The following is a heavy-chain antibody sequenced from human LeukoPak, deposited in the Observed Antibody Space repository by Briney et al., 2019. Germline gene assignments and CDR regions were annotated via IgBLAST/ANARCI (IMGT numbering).Heavy chain of an antibody. Sequence: PGGSLRLSCAASGLTFSSYWMHWVRQAPGKGLVWVSRMSTDGYYTTYADSVKGRFTISRDNSKNTLYLQMNSLRAEDTAVYYCAKDPGYSSYYWGQGTLVTVSS. J-gene: IGHJ4*02. D-gene: IGHD6-19*01. CDR2: MSTDGYYT. CDR3: AKDPGYSSYY. CDR1: GLTFSSYW. V-gene: IGHV3-74*01.